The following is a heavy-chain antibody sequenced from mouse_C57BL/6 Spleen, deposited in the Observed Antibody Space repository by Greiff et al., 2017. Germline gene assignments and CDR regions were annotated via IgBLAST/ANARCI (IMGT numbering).Heavy chain of an antibody. V-gene: IGHV1-5*01. CDR1: GYTFTSYW. D-gene: IGHD2-3*01. CDR3: TRVDGYYPFDY. J-gene: IGHJ2*01. CDR2: IYPGNSDT. Sequence: VHVKQSGTVLARPGASVKMSCKTSGYTFTSYWMHWVKQRPGQGLEWIGAIYPGNSDTSYNQTFKGKAKLTAVTSASTAYMELSSLTNEDSAVYYCTRVDGYYPFDYWGQGTTLTVAS.